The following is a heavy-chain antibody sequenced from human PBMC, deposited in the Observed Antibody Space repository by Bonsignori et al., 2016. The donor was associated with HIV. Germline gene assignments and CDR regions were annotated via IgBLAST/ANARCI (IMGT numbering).Heavy chain of an antibody. CDR2: ISSSSSYI. Sequence: VRQAPGKGLEWVSSISSSSSYIYYADSVKGRFTISRDNAKNSLYLQMNSLRAEDTAVYYCARGRSSSWFDAFDIWGQGTMVTVSS. V-gene: IGHV3-21*01. J-gene: IGHJ3*02. D-gene: IGHD6-13*01. CDR3: ARGRSSSWFDAFDI.